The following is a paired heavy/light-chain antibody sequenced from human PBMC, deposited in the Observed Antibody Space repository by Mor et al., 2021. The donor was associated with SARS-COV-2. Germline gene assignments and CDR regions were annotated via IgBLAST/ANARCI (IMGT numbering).Heavy chain of an antibody. CDR1: GYTFTSYY. V-gene: IGHV1-46*01. CDR2: INPSGGST. D-gene: IGHD3-3*01. Sequence: QVQLVQSGAEVKKPGASVKVSCKASGYTFTSYYLHWVRQAPGQGLEWMGIINPSGGSTYYAQKFQGRVTMTRDTSTSTVYMYLSSLRSEDSAVYYCARGGRDHGNDFWSGFDPWGQGTQVTVSS. CDR3: ARGGRDHGNDFWSGFDP. J-gene: IGHJ5*02.
Light chain of an antibody. Sequence: DIQLTQSPSFLSASVGDRVTITCRASQGISSYLAWYQQKPGKAPKLLIYGASTLQSGVPSRFSGSESGTEFTLTISSLQTEDFATYYCQQLNSYPLTFGGGTKVEIK. CDR2: GAS. J-gene: IGKJ4*01. V-gene: IGKV1-9*01. CDR3: QQLNSYPLT. CDR1: QGISSY.